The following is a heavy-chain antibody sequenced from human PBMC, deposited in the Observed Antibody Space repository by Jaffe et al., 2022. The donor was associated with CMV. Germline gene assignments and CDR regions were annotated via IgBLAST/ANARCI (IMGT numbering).Heavy chain of an antibody. Sequence: EVQLVESGGGLVQPGGSLRLSCAASGFTFSSYWMSWVRQAPGKGLEWVANIKQDGSEKYYVDSVKGRFTISRDNAKNSLYLQMNSLRAEDTAVYYCARVVHSSSSEVYGMDVWGQGTTVTVSS. D-gene: IGHD6-13*01. CDR1: GFTFSSYW. J-gene: IGHJ6*02. V-gene: IGHV3-7*01. CDR3: ARVVHSSSSEVYGMDV. CDR2: IKQDGSEK.